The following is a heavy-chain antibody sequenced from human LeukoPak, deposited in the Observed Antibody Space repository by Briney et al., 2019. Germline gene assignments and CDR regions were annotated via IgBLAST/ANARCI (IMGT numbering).Heavy chain of an antibody. D-gene: IGHD1-26*01. V-gene: IGHV3-9*01. CDR2: ISWNSGSI. CDR1: GFTFDDYA. J-gene: IGHJ3*02. CDR3: AKDIQYSGSYFDI. Sequence: GGSLRLSCAASGFTFDDYAMHWVRQAPGKGLEWVSGISWNSGSIGYADSVKGRFTISRDNAKNSLYLQMNSLRAEDTALYYCAKDIQYSGSYFDIWGQGTMVTVSS.